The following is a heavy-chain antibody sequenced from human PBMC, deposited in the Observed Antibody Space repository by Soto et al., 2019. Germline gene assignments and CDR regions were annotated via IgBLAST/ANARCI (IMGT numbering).Heavy chain of an antibody. D-gene: IGHD1-26*01. CDR1: GDSMSSGTYH. J-gene: IGHJ4*02. CDR3: ARLIVGAPAFVY. V-gene: IGHV4-39*01. Sequence: SETLSLTCSVSGDSMSSGTYHWDWIRQPPGKGLEWIGTIYYSGSTHYNPSLKSRVTISVDKSKNEFSLKLSSVTAADTAVYYCARLIVGAPAFVYLGPGTLVT. CDR2: IYYSGST.